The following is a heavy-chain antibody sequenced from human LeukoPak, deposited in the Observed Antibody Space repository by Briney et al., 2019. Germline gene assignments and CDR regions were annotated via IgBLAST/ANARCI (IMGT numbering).Heavy chain of an antibody. D-gene: IGHD3-10*01. CDR2: INPSGGST. J-gene: IGHJ6*03. Sequence: ASVKVSCKASGYTFTSYYMHWVRPAPGQGLEWMGIINPSGGSTSYAQKFQGRVTMTRDTSTSTVYMELSSLRSEDTAVYYCARGMRGYGSGSYYDYYYYMDVWGKGTTVTVSS. CDR3: ARGMRGYGSGSYYDYYYYMDV. V-gene: IGHV1-46*01. CDR1: GYTFTSYY.